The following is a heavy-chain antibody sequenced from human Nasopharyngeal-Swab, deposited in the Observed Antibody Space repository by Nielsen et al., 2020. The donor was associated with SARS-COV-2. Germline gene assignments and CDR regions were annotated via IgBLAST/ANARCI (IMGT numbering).Heavy chain of an antibody. V-gene: IGHV4-34*09. J-gene: IGHJ4*02. CDR1: GGSFSDYY. Sequence: LRLSCAVYGGSFSDYYWSWIRQPPGKGLEWIGEIVHSGSTYYNPSLESRVTMSVDTSKNQFSLKLNSVTAADTAVYYCARDSGGDCCLFDYWGQGILVTVSS. CDR3: ARDSGGDCCLFDY. D-gene: IGHD2-21*02. CDR2: IVHSGST.